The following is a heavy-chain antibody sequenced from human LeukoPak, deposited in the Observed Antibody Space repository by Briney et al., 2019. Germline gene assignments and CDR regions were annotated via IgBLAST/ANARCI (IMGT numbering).Heavy chain of an antibody. CDR3: ARDGRLDWYFDL. D-gene: IGHD1-1*01. CDR1: GGSISSSSYY. J-gene: IGHJ2*01. V-gene: IGHV4-39*07. Sequence: PSETLSLTCAVSGGSISSSSYYWGWIRQPPGKGLEWIGSISYSGSTYYNPSLKSRVTISVDTSKNQFSLKLSSVTAADTAVYYCARDGRLDWYFDLWGRGTLVTVSS. CDR2: ISYSGST.